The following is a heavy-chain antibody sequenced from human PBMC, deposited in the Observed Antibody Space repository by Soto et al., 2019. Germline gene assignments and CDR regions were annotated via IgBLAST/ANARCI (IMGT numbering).Heavy chain of an antibody. Sequence: EVQLLESGGGLVQPGGSLRLSCAASGFTFSSYAMSWVRQAPGKGLEWVSTISGSGGSAYYADSVKGRFTISRDNSKNPLYLQMNSLRAEDTAVYYCAKQQGSGTSYYYSMDVWGQGTTVTVSS. CDR1: GFTFSSYA. J-gene: IGHJ6*01. CDR2: ISGSGGSA. CDR3: AKQQGSGTSYYYSMDV. D-gene: IGHD3-10*01. V-gene: IGHV3-23*01.